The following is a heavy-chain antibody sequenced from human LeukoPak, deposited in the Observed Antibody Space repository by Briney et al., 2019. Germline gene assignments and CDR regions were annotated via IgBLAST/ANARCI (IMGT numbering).Heavy chain of an antibody. V-gene: IGHV4-59*11. Sequence: SETLSLTCTVSGVSSSSHYWTWIRQPPGKGLEWIGCVHYSGGTRYNPSLNSRVTISVDTSKNQFSLKLTSVAAADTAVYYCARKKRADPAFDIWGQGTMVTVSS. J-gene: IGHJ3*02. CDR3: ARKKRADPAFDI. CDR1: GVSSSSHY. CDR2: VHYSGGT.